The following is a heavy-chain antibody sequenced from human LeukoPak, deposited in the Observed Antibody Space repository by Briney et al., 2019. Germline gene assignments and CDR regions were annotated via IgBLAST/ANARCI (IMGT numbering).Heavy chain of an antibody. Sequence: SETLSLTCAVYGGSFSGYYWSWIRQPPGKGLEWTGEINHSGSTNYNPSLKSRVTISVDTSKNQFSLKLSSVTAADTAVYYCARRLGGDYNWFDPWGQGTLVTVSS. J-gene: IGHJ5*02. CDR3: ARRLGGDYNWFDP. CDR1: GGSFSGYY. D-gene: IGHD2-21*01. V-gene: IGHV4-34*01. CDR2: INHSGST.